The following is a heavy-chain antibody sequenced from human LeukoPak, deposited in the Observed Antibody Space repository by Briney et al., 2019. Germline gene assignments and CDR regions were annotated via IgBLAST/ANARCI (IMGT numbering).Heavy chain of an antibody. CDR1: GFTFSSYW. V-gene: IGHV3-74*01. CDR2: VNSDGSST. CDR3: TRADTVVVVPDF. Sequence: GFLRLSCAASGFTFSSYWMHWVRQAPGKGPVWVSRVNSDGSSTNYADSVKGRFTISRDNARNTLYLQMNSLRAEDTALYYCTRADTVVVVPDFWGQGTLVTVSS. D-gene: IGHD2-15*01. J-gene: IGHJ4*02.